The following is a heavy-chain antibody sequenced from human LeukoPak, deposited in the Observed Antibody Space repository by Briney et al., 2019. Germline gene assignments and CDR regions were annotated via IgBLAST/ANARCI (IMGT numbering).Heavy chain of an antibody. V-gene: IGHV4-61*02. Sequence: SETLSLTCTVSGGSISSGSYYWSWIRQPAGKGLEWIGRIYSSGSTNYNPSLKSRVTISQDTSKNQVSLKLSSVTAADTAVYYCARGSRKQQLVPRYFDYWGQGTLVTVSS. J-gene: IGHJ4*02. CDR2: IYSSGST. CDR1: GGSISSGSYY. CDR3: ARGSRKQQLVPRYFDY. D-gene: IGHD6-13*01.